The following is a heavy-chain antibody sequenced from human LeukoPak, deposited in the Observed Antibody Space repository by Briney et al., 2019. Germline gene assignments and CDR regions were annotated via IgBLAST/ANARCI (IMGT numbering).Heavy chain of an antibody. CDR3: ARYREVTPGHHYMDV. CDR2: ISSSGSTI. J-gene: IGHJ6*03. D-gene: IGHD2-21*02. V-gene: IGHV3-11*04. CDR1: GFTFSDYY. Sequence: GGSLRLSCAASGFTFSDYYMSWIRQAPGKGLEWVSYISSSGSTIYYADSVKGRFTISRDNAENSLYLQMNSLRAEDTAVYYCARYREVTPGHHYMDVWGKGTTVTVSS.